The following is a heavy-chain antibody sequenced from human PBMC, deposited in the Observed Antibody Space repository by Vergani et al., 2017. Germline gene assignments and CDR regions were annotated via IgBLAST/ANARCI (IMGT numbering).Heavy chain of an antibody. CDR1: GGSISSGGYS. CDR3: ARDLSRGWFDP. V-gene: IGHV4-30-2*01. CDR2: IYHSGST. Sequence: QLQLQDSGSGLVKPSQTLSLTCAVSGGSISSGGYSWSWIRQPPGKGLEWIGYIYHSGSTYYNPSLKSRVTISVDRSKNQFSLKLSSVTAADTAVYYCARDLSRGWFDPWGQGTLVTVSS. J-gene: IGHJ5*02.